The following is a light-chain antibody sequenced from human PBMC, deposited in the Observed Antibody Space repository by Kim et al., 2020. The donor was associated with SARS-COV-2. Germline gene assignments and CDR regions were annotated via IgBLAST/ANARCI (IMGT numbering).Light chain of an antibody. J-gene: IGLJ3*02. CDR3: QSFDSSNLWV. V-gene: IGLV6-57*03. CDR2: GAN. CDR1: SGAIASSS. Sequence: NFMLTQPPSVSESPGRTVTISCTRSSGAIASSSVQWYQQRPGSAPTTVIYGANQRPSGVPDRVSGSVAQSSGSASLTISGLKAEDEADYYCQSFDSSNLWVFGGGTQLTVL.